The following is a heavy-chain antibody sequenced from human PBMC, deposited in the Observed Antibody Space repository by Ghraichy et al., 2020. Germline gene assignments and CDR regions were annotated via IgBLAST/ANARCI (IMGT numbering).Heavy chain of an antibody. J-gene: IGHJ4*02. V-gene: IGHV4-61*01. CDR1: GGSVSSGSYY. CDR2: IYYSGST. CDR3: ARALDYYDSSGYYY. D-gene: IGHD3-22*01. Sequence: SETLSLTCTVSGGSVSSGSYYWSWIRQPPGKGLEWIGYIYYSGSTNYNPSLKSRVTISVDTSKNQFSLKLSSVTAADTAVYYCARALDYYDSSGYYYWGQGTLVTVSS.